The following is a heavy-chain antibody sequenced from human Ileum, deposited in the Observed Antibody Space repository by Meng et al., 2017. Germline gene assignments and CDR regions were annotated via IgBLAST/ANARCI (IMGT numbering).Heavy chain of an antibody. V-gene: IGHV4-4*02. J-gene: IGHJ4*02. D-gene: IGHD6-19*01. CDR1: GCSVSSGHW. CDR3: ARHIAVSGTRGFDS. Sequence: GRLEESGPGPVRPSGSLSLTCGASGCSVSSGHWWSWVRQPPGKGLEWIGEMYPSGTTNYNPSLKSRVTISMDTSKNQLSLKLSSVTAADTAVYYCARHIAVSGTRGFDSWGQGTLVTVSS. CDR2: MYPSGTT.